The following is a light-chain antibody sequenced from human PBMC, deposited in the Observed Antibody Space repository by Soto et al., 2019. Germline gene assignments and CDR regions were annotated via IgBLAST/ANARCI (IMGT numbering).Light chain of an antibody. Sequence: EIVLTQFPATLSFSPGERATLSCRASQSVNSYLAWYQQKPGQAPRLLVYDASNPATGVPARFSGSGSGTDFTLTISSLEPEDSAVYYCQQRYIWPPITFGQGTRLEIK. CDR3: QQRYIWPPIT. J-gene: IGKJ5*01. CDR1: QSVNSY. CDR2: DAS. V-gene: IGKV3-11*01.